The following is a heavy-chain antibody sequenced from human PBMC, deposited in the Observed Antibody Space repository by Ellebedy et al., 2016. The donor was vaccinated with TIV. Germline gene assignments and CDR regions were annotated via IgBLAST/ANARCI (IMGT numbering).Heavy chain of an antibody. CDR2: IYYSGST. J-gene: IGHJ6*02. CDR1: GGSISSYY. V-gene: IGHV4-59*01. Sequence: SETLSLTXTVSGGSISSYYWSWIRQPPGKGLEWIGYIYYSGSTNYNPSLESRVTISVDTSKNQFSLKLSSVTAADTAVYYCARDYTIFGVVSHYYYGMDVWGQGTTVTVSS. D-gene: IGHD3-3*01. CDR3: ARDYTIFGVVSHYYYGMDV.